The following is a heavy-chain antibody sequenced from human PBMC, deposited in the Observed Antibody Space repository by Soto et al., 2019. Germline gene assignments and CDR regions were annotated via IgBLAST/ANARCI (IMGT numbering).Heavy chain of an antibody. V-gene: IGHV4-34*01. J-gene: IGHJ5*02. CDR2: INHTGGT. CDR1: GGSVNGYY. Sequence: SETLSLTFAVYGGSVNGYYWNWISQPPGQGLEWIGEINHTGGTHYTPSLKSRVTMSVDTSKNQFSLRLSSVTAADTAIYYCATRITVFGLLIPPCDPWGQGTRVTFCS. D-gene: IGHD3-3*01. CDR3: ATRITVFGLLIPPCDP.